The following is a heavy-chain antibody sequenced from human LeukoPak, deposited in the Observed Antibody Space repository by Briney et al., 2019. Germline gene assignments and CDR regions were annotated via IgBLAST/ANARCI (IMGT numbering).Heavy chain of an antibody. CDR3: ARDVGVVRYFDWLSPYYFDY. CDR2: INHSGST. CDR1: GGSFSGYY. D-gene: IGHD3-9*01. V-gene: IGHV4-34*01. J-gene: IGHJ4*02. Sequence: SETLSLTCAVYGGSFSGYYWSWIRQPPGKGLEWIGEINHSGSTNYNPSLKSRVTISVDTSKNQFSLKLSSVTAADTAVYYCARDVGVVRYFDWLSPYYFDYWGQGTLVTVSS.